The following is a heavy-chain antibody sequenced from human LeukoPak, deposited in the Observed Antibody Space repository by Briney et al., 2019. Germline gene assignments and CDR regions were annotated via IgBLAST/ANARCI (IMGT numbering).Heavy chain of an antibody. CDR3: AGTGYSSGWYGY. J-gene: IGHJ4*02. CDR1: GGSISSYY. D-gene: IGHD6-19*01. V-gene: IGHV4-59*01. CDR2: IYYSGST. Sequence: PSETLSLTCTVSGGSISSYYWSWIRQPPGKGLEWIGYIYYSGSTNYNPSLKSRVTISVDTSKNQFSLKLSSVTAADTAVYYCAGTGYSSGWYGYWGRGTLVTVSS.